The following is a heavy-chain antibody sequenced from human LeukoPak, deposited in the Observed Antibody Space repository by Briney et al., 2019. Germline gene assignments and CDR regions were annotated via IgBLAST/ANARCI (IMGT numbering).Heavy chain of an antibody. J-gene: IGHJ4*02. CDR1: GYTFTGYY. CDR3: ARDYVYSSGWFDY. D-gene: IGHD6-19*01. CDR2: INPNSGGT. V-gene: IGHV1-2*02. Sequence: ASVKVSCKASGYTFTGYYIHWVRQAPGQGLEWMGWINPNSGGTNYAQKFQGRVTMTRDTSISTAYMELSRLRSDDTAVYYCARDYVYSSGWFDYWGQGTLVTVSS.